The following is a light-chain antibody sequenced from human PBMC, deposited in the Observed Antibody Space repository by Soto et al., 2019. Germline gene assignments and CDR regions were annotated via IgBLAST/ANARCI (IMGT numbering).Light chain of an antibody. CDR2: DVS. J-gene: IGKJ1*01. CDR1: QSVSSW. CDR3: QQYNTYWT. V-gene: IGKV1-5*01. Sequence: DIQMTQSPSTLSASVGDRVTITCRASQSVSSWLAWYQQKPGKAPKLLIYDVSSLQSGVPSRFSGSGSGTEFTLTISRLQPDDSATYYCQQYNTYWTFGQGTKVEIK.